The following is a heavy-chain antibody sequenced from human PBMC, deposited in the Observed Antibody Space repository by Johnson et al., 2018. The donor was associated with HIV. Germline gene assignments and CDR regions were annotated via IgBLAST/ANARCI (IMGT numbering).Heavy chain of an antibody. D-gene: IGHD2/OR15-2a*01. CDR1: GFTFDDYA. CDR2: ISWNSGSI. J-gene: IGHJ3*02. V-gene: IGHV3-9*01. CDR3: AKAFLEDPSDAFDI. Sequence: VQLVESGGGLVQPGRSLRLSCAASGFTFDDYAMHWVRQAPGKGLEWVSGISWNSGSIGYADSVKGRFTISRDNAKNSLYLQMNRLGAEDTALYYCAKAFLEDPSDAFDIWGQGTMVTVSS.